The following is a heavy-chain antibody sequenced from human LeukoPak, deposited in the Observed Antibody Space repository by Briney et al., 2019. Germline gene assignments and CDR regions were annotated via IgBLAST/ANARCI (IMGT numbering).Heavy chain of an antibody. CDR1: GGSISSGSYY. D-gene: IGHD3-10*01. CDR3: ASLVTKYGSGSYYFDY. V-gene: IGHV4-61*02. J-gene: IGHJ4*02. Sequence: SETLSLTCTVSGGSISSGSYYWSSIRQPAGKGLEWIGRIYTSGSTNYNPSLKSRVTISVDTSKNQFSLKLSSVTAADTAVYYCASLVTKYGSGSYYFDYWGQGTLVTVSS. CDR2: IYTSGST.